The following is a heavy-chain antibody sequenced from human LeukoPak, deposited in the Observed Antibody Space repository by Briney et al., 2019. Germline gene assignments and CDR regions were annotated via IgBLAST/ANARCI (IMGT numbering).Heavy chain of an antibody. CDR2: INPNSGGT. J-gene: IGHJ4*02. CDR1: GYTFTGYY. CDR3: ARVIWSGYSYFDY. D-gene: IGHD3-3*01. Sequence: GASVKVSCKASGYTFTGYYMHWVRQAPGQGLEWMGWINPNSGGTNYAQEFQGRVTMTRDTSISTAYMELSRLRSDDTAVYYCARVIWSGYSYFDYWGQGTLVTVSS. V-gene: IGHV1-2*02.